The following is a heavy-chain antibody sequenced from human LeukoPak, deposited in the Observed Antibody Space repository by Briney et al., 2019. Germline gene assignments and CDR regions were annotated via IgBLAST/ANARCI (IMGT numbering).Heavy chain of an antibody. CDR2: IYSGGTT. V-gene: IGHV3-66*02. CDR1: GFTVSGKY. Sequence: GGSLRLSCAASGFTVSGKYMSWVRQLPGEGLEWDSFIYSGGTTNYADSVKARFTISRDYSKNTLYLQMNSLRHEDTAVYYCATRFPEQFWRRGTLVSAPS. J-gene: IGHJ2*01. CDR3: ATRFPEQF. D-gene: IGHD3-3*01.